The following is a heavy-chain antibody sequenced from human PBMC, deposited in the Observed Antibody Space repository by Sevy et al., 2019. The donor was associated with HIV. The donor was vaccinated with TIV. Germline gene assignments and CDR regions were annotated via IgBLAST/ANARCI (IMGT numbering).Heavy chain of an antibody. D-gene: IGHD3-22*01. CDR3: ARGGYYDSSGYYYDAFDI. V-gene: IGHV3-30-3*01. Sequence: GGSLRLSCAASGFTFSSYAMHWVRQAPGKGLEWVAVISYDGSNKYYAHSVKGRFTISRDNSKNTLYLQMNSLRAEDTAVYYCARGGYYDSSGYYYDAFDIWGQGTMVTVSS. CDR2: ISYDGSNK. J-gene: IGHJ3*02. CDR1: GFTFSSYA.